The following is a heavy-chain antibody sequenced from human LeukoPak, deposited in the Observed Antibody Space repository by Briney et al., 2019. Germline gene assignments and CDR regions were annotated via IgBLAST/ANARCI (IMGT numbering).Heavy chain of an antibody. CDR1: GFTFSSYS. D-gene: IGHD1-26*01. Sequence: GGSLRLSCAASGFTFSSYSMNWVRQAPGKGLEWVSSISSSSSYIYYADSVKGRFTISRDNAKNSLYLQMNSLRAEDTAVYYCARGIHSGSYFDYWGQGTLVTVSS. J-gene: IGHJ4*02. CDR3: ARGIHSGSYFDY. V-gene: IGHV3-21*01. CDR2: ISSSSSYI.